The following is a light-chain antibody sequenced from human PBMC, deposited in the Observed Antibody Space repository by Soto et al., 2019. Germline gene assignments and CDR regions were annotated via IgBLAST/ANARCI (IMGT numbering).Light chain of an antibody. V-gene: IGKV1-9*01. Sequence: DIQLTQSPSFVSASVGERVTITCWASQDISRYLAWYQQKPGEAPKLLISAASTLHSGVPSRFSGSGSGTEFTLTVSYLLPEDFATYYCQQLYSYSSFGQGTRLESK. J-gene: IGKJ5*01. CDR3: QQLYSYSS. CDR1: QDISRY. CDR2: AAS.